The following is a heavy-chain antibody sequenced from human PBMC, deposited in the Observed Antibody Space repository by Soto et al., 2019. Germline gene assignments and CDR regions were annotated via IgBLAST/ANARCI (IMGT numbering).Heavy chain of an antibody. J-gene: IGHJ4*02. CDR3: AKDGRITMVRGVIKFDY. Sequence: GGSLRLSCAASGFTFSSYAMSWVRQAPGKGLEWVSAISGSGSSTYYADSVKGRFTISRYNSKNTLYLQMNSLRAEDTAVYYCAKDGRITMVRGVIKFDYWGQGTLVTVSS. CDR2: ISGSGSST. V-gene: IGHV3-23*01. D-gene: IGHD3-10*01. CDR1: GFTFSSYA.